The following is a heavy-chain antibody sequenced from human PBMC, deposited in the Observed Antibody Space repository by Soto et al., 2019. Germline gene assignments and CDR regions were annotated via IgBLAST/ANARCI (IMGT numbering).Heavy chain of an antibody. CDR1: GGSINYSY. J-gene: IGHJ6*02. CDR3: ARVNYGDXYYGMDV. V-gene: IGHV4-59*01. Sequence: KTSETLSLTCTVSGGSINYSYWTWIRQPPGKGLEWIGYISYTGSANYNASLKSRLTISVDTSKNQFSLKLSSVTAADTALYYCARVNYGDXYYGMDVWGQGTTVTVSS. D-gene: IGHD4-17*01. CDR2: ISYTGSA.